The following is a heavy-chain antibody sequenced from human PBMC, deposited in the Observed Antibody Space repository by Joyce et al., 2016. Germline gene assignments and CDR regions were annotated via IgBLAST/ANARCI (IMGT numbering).Heavy chain of an antibody. CDR2: RSHDGNNK. CDR1: VFTFSTYA. CDR3: ARGSLAVVPTGYGMDV. V-gene: IGHV3-30-3*01. Sequence: QVQLVESGGGVVQPERSLRLSCAASVFTFSTYAMHWVRQAPGKGVGGGAIRSHDGNNKYYADSVKGRFTISRDNSRNTLSLQMNSLRPEDTAVYYCARGSLAVVPTGYGMDVWGQGTTVTVSS. D-gene: IGHD2-2*01. J-gene: IGHJ6*02.